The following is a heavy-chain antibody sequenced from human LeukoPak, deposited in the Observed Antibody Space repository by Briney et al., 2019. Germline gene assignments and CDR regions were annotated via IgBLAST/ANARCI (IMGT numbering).Heavy chain of an antibody. J-gene: IGHJ6*02. CDR1: GFTFDDYA. CDR3: AKGPPLRDYGMDV. CDR2: ISWNSGNI. V-gene: IGHV3-9*01. D-gene: IGHD2-21*02. Sequence: GGSLRLSCAASGFTFDDYAMHWVRQPPGKGLEWVSGISWNSGNIGCAGSVKGRFTISRDNAKNSLYLQMNSLRAEDTALYYCAKGPPLRDYGMDVWGQGTTVTVSS.